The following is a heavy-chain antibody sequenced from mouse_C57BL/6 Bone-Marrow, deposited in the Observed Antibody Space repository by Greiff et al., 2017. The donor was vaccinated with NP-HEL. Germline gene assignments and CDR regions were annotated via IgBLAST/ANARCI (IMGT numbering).Heavy chain of an antibody. CDR3: ARLGYAYGKRSLRVPVVSDWCKVVTKQEYYFDY. Sequence: VQLQQSGAELVKPGASVKLSCTASGFNIKDYYMHWVKQRTEQGLEWIGRIDPEDGETKYAPKFQGKATITADTSSNTAYRQLSSLTSEDTAVSYCARLGYAYGKRSLRVPVVSDWCKVVTKQEYYFDYWGQGTTLTVSS. J-gene: IGHJ2*01. CDR1: GFNIKDYY. D-gene: IGHD1-1*01. CDR2: IDPEDGET. V-gene: IGHV14-2*01.